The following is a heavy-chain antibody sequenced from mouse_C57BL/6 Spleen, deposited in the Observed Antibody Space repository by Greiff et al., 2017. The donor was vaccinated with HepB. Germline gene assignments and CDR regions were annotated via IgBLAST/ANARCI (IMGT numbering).Heavy chain of an antibody. V-gene: IGHV1-62-2*01. CDR3: ARHENYYGSSPLAMDY. J-gene: IGHJ4*01. CDR2: FYPGSGSI. D-gene: IGHD1-1*01. Sequence: VKLQESGAELVKPGASVKLSCKASGYTSTEYTIHWVKQRSGQGLEWIGWFYPGSGSIKYNEKFKDKATLTADKSSSTVYMELSRLTSEDSAVYFCARHENYYGSSPLAMDYWGQGTSVTVSS. CDR1: GYTSTEYT.